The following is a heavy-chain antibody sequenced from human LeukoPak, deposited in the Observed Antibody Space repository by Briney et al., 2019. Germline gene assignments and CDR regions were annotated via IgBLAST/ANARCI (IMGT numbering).Heavy chain of an antibody. CDR3: ARHSPQTHDSSGYYYFDY. V-gene: IGHV4-39*01. D-gene: IGHD3-22*01. CDR2: IYYSGST. J-gene: IGHJ4*02. Sequence: SETLSLTCTVSGGSISSSSYYWGWIRQPPGKGLEWIGSIYYSGSTYYNPSLKSRFTIPVDTSKNQFSLKLSSVTAADTAVYYCARHSPQTHDSSGYYYFDYWGQGTLVTVSS. CDR1: GGSISSSSYY.